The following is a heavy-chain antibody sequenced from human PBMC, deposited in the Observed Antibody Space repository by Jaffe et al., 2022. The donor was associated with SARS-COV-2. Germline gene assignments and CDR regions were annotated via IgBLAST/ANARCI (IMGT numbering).Heavy chain of an antibody. CDR2: ISWNNGNI. CDR1: GFTFDDYA. D-gene: IGHD6-19*01. CDR3: AKGGSLRSGWFGDFDP. Sequence: EVQLVESGGGLVQPGRSLRLSCAASGFTFDDYAMHWVRQAPGKGLEWVSGISWNNGNIGYADSVKGRFTISRDNAKNSLYLQMNSLRAEDTALYYCAKGGSLRSGWFGDFDPWGQGSLVTVSS. J-gene: IGHJ5*02. V-gene: IGHV3-9*01.